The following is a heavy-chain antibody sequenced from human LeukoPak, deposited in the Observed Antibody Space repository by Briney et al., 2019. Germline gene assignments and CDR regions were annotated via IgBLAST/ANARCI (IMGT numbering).Heavy chain of an antibody. CDR3: AKGPYRGFS. J-gene: IGHJ5*02. V-gene: IGHV3-23*01. CDR2: ICGSDPGT. D-gene: IGHD1-26*01. Sequence: GGSLRLSCAASGFTFSTYAMSWIRQAPGQGLEWVSAICGSDPGTYHADSVKGRFTISRDNSKNTLYLQMNSLRAEDTAVYYCAKGPYRGFSWGQGTLVTVSS. CDR1: GFTFSTYA.